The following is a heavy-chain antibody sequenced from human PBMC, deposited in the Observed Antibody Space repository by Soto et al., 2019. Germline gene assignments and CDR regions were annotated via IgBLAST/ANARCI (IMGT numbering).Heavy chain of an antibody. V-gene: IGHV3-13*01. CDR3: AKGPNSASRYYYMDV. CDR1: ICPFIGGC. J-gene: IGHJ6*03. D-gene: IGHD1-1*01. Sequence: QSGSAAICPFIGGCRLCVRPATGKGLEWVAALSYAGDTYYPGSVKGRFTVSRESAKNSLYLQMNSLTAGDTAVYYCAKGPNSASRYYYMDVWGKGTTVTVSS. CDR2: LSYAGDT.